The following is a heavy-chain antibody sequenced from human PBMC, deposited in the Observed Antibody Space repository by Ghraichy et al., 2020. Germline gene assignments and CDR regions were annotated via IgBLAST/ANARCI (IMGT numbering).Heavy chain of an antibody. J-gene: IGHJ3*02. CDR2: IYYSGST. CDR3: ARDGYYDSSGYYHDAFDI. V-gene: IGHV4-59*01. D-gene: IGHD3-22*01. Sequence: SETLSLTCTVSGGSISSYYWSWIRQPPGKGLEWIGYIYYSGSTNYNPSLKSRVTISVDTSKNQFSLKLSSVTAADTAVYYCARDGYYDSSGYYHDAFDIWGQGTMVTVSS. CDR1: GGSISSYY.